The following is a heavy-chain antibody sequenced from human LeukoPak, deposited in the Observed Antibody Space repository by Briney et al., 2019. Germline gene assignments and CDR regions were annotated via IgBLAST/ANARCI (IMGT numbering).Heavy chain of an antibody. D-gene: IGHD4-17*01. CDR1: GFTFDDYG. CDR3: ARGDSLRYDYGDYSDAFDI. J-gene: IGHJ3*02. CDR2: INWNGGST. V-gene: IGHV3-20*01. Sequence: PGGSLRLSYAASGFTFDDYGMSWVRQAPGKGLEWVSGINWNGGSTGYADSVKGRFTISRDNAKNSLYLQMNSLRAEDTALYHCARGDSLRYDYGDYSDAFDIWGQGTMVTVSS.